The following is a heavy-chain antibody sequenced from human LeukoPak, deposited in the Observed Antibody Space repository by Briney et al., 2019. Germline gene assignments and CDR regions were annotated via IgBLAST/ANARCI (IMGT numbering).Heavy chain of an antibody. D-gene: IGHD3-22*01. V-gene: IGHV3-53*01. CDR3: ATAAYDSGSYIVNHDY. CDR1: GFIVSSNY. CDR2: IYRDDTT. J-gene: IGHJ4*02. Sequence: GGSLRLSCAASGFIVSSNYMSWARQAPGKGLEWVSVIYRDDTTYYADSVKGRFTISRDNSKNTLYLQMSSLRAEDTAVYYCATAAYDSGSYIVNHDYWGQGTLVTVSS.